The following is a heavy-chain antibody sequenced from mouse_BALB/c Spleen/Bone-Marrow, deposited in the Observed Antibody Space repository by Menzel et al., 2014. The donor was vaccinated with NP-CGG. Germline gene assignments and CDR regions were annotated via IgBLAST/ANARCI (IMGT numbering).Heavy chain of an antibody. CDR1: GYTFTDYE. Sequence: VKLVESGAELVRPGASVTLSCKASGYTFTDYETHWVKQTPVHGLERIGSIDPETDNTVFNQKFKAKATLTADRSSNTASMDLRSLTSEDSAVYYCTRYGSRGYWGQGTLVTVS. J-gene: IGHJ3*02. V-gene: IGHV1-15*01. CDR3: TRYGSRGY. CDR2: IDPETDNT. D-gene: IGHD1-1*01.